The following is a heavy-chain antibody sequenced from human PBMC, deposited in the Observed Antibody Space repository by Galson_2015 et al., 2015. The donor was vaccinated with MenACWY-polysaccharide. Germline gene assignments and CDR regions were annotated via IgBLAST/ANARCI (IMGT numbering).Heavy chain of an antibody. CDR3: AREVSSSNCYTAC. CDR2: ISGGGSTI. CDR1: GFTFSDYY. V-gene: IGHV3-11*01. D-gene: IGHD2-2*01. J-gene: IGHJ4*02. Sequence: SLRLSCAASGFTFSDYYMSWIRQAPGKGLEWVSYISGGGSTIYYGDSVKGRFTISRDNAKNSLYLQMNSLRVEDTAVYYCAREVSSSNCYTACWGEATLATVSS.